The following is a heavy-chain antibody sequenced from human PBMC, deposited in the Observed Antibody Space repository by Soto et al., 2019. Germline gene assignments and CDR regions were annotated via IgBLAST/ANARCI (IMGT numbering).Heavy chain of an antibody. V-gene: IGHV2-5*02. Sequence: QITLNESGPTQVKPRQTLTLTCTFSGFSLTTSGVGVGWIRQSPGKAPEWLALIYLDGDKRYSPSLKSRLTITKDTAKNQVVLTMADLDPADTATYYCAHRVLRTVFGLVTTTAIYFDFWGQGTPVAVSS. CDR3: AHRVLRTVFGLVTTTAIYFDF. CDR2: IYLDGDK. J-gene: IGHJ4*02. CDR1: GFSLTTSGVG. D-gene: IGHD3-3*01.